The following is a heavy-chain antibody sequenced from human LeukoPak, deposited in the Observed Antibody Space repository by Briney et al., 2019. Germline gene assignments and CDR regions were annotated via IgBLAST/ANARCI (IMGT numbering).Heavy chain of an antibody. CDR3: ARAPYGGNSFYYYYYGMDV. CDR1: GGSISSYY. CDR2: IYYSGST. J-gene: IGHJ6*02. V-gene: IGHV4-59*01. D-gene: IGHD4-23*01. Sequence: SETLSLTCTVSGGSISSYYWSWIRQPPGKGLEWIGYIYYSGSTNYNPSLKSRVTISVDTSKNQFSVKLSSVTAADTAVYYCARAPYGGNSFYYYYYGMDVWGQGTTVTVSS.